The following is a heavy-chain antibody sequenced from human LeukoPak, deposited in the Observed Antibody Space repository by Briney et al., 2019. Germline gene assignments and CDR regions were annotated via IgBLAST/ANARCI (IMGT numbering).Heavy chain of an antibody. CDR3: AKDGGYSSGWYDY. CDR2: IDSSSGTI. CDR1: GFSFSPYS. Sequence: GGSLRLSCAASGFSFSPYSMNWLRQAPGKGLEWVSYIDSSSGTIYYADSVKGRFTISRDNSKNTLYLQMNSLRAEDTAVYYCAKDGGYSSGWYDYWGQGTLVTVSS. V-gene: IGHV3-48*01. J-gene: IGHJ4*02. D-gene: IGHD6-19*01.